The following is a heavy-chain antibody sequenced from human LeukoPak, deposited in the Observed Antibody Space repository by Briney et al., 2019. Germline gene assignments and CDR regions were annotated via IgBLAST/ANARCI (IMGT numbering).Heavy chain of an antibody. J-gene: IGHJ6*03. CDR1: GFTFSNYA. D-gene: IGHD2-2*01. CDR2: ISTGGGTA. CDR3: AQGASWINPYFYMDV. Sequence: GGSLRLSCAASGFTFSNYALNWVRQAPGKGLEWVSSISTGGGTAYYADSVKGRFIISRDNSKTTLYLQMSRLRAADTAVYYCAQGASWINPYFYMDVWGKGTTVTVSS. V-gene: IGHV3-23*01.